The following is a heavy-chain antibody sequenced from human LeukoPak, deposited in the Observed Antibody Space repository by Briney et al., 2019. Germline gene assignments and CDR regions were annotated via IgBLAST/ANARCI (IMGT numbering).Heavy chain of an antibody. CDR1: GFTFSNYA. CDR3: AKGWGTTMVRGGSLYFDY. D-gene: IGHD3-10*01. Sequence: GGSLRLSCAASGFTFSNYAMTWVRQAPGKGLEWVSGISNSRSSTYYADSVKGRFTISRDNSKNTLYLQMNSLRAEDTAVYYCAKGWGTTMVRGGSLYFDYWGQGTLVTVSS. V-gene: IGHV3-23*01. CDR2: ISNSRSST. J-gene: IGHJ4*02.